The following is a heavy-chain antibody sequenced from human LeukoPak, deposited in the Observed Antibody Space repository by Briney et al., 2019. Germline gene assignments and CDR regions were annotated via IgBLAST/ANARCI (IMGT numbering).Heavy chain of an antibody. CDR2: IYYSGTT. J-gene: IGHJ3*02. Sequence: SETLYLTCTVSGGSISLYYWGWIRQPPGRGLEWIGYIYYSGTTNYNPSLKSRLTISVDASKNQFSLKLSSVTAADTAVYYCARGSTLLLWRLWAGDAFDIWGQGTMVTVSS. CDR1: GGSISLYY. V-gene: IGHV4-59*01. D-gene: IGHD2-21*01. CDR3: ARGSTLLLWRLWAGDAFDI.